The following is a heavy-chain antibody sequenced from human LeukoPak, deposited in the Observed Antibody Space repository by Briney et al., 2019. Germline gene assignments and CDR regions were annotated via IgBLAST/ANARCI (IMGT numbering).Heavy chain of an antibody. CDR2: IKQDGSEK. V-gene: IGHV3-7*01. CDR3: ARGQVGYYDFWSGYYIQ. Sequence: PGRSLRLSCAASGFTFSSYWMSWVRQAPGKGLEWVANIKQDGSEKYYVDSVKGRFTISRDSAKNSLYLQMNSLRAEDTAVYYCARGQVGYYDFWSGYYIQWGQGTLVTVSS. J-gene: IGHJ4*02. D-gene: IGHD3-3*01. CDR1: GFTFSSYW.